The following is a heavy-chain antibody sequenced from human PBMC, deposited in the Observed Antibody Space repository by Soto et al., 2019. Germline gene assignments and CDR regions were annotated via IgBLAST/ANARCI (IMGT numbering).Heavy chain of an antibody. D-gene: IGHD5-18*01. J-gene: IGHJ6*02. CDR1: GYTFTGYY. V-gene: IGHV1-2*04. Sequence: ASVKVSCKASGYTFTGYYMHWVRQAPGQGLEWMGWINPNSGGTNYAQKFQGWVTMTRDTSTSTAYMELRSLRSDDTAVYYCARGTATTYYYYGMDVWGQGTTVTVSS. CDR3: ARGTATTYYYYGMDV. CDR2: INPNSGGT.